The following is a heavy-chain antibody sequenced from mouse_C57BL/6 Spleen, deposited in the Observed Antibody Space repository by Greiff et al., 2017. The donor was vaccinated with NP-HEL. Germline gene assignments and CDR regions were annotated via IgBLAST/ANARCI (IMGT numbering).Heavy chain of an antibody. Sequence: VQLQQSGPELVKPGASVKISCKASGYAFSSSWMNWVKQRPGKGLEWIGRIYPGDGDTNYNGKFKGKATLTADKSSSTAYMQLSSLTSEDSAVYFCAANWDYFDYWGQGTTLTVSS. D-gene: IGHD4-1*01. CDR1: GYAFSSSW. J-gene: IGHJ2*01. V-gene: IGHV1-82*01. CDR2: IYPGDGDT. CDR3: AANWDYFDY.